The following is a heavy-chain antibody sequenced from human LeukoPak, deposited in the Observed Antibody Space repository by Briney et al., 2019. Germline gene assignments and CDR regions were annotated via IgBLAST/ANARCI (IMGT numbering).Heavy chain of an antibody. D-gene: IGHD6-13*01. CDR3: ARYSSSWPFDY. Sequence: SETLSLTCTVSGGSISSSSYYWGWIRQPPGKGLEWIGSIYYSGSTYYNPSLKSRVTISVDTSKNQFSLKLSSVTAADTAVYYCARYSSSWPFDYWGQGTLVTVSS. CDR2: IYYSGST. V-gene: IGHV4-39*07. J-gene: IGHJ4*02. CDR1: GGSISSSSYY.